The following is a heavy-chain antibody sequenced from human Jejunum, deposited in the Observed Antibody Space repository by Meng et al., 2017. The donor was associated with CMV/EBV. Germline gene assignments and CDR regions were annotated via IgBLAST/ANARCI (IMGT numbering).Heavy chain of an antibody. CDR2: ISSGSTYI. J-gene: IGHJ6*02. CDR1: GFTFGSYH. D-gene: IGHD4-17*01. Sequence: SCTASGFTFGSYHMNWVRQAPGKGLEWVAYISSGSTYIYYAASVKGRFTISRENAKNLLYLKMNSLRAEDTAVYYCARVRGLDVWGQGTTVTVSS. CDR3: ARVRGLDV. V-gene: IGHV3-21*01.